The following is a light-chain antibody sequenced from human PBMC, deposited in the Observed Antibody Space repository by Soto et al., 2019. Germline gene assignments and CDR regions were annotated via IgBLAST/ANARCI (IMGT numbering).Light chain of an antibody. J-gene: IGLJ1*01. CDR3: SSYTSSSTLA. CDR2: EVS. V-gene: IGLV2-14*01. CDR1: SSDVGGYNY. Sequence: QSVLTQPASVSGSPGQSITISCTVTSSDVGGYNYVSWYQQHPGKAPKLMIYEVSNRPSGVSNRFSGSKSGNTASLTISGLQAEDEADYYYSSYTSSSTLAFGTGTKVTVL.